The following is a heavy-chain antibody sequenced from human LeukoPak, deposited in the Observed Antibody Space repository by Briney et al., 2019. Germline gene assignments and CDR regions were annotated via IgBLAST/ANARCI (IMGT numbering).Heavy chain of an antibody. D-gene: IGHD3-22*01. CDR3: ARAHYDSSGYYSRGLSAFDI. Sequence: TLSLPCTVSGGSISSGGYYWSWIRQHPGQGLEWIGYIYYSGSTYYNPSLKSRVTISVDTSKNQFSLKLSSVTAADTAVYYCARAHYDSSGYYSRGLSAFDIWGQGTMVTVSS. CDR2: IYYSGST. J-gene: IGHJ3*02. CDR1: GGSISSGGYY. V-gene: IGHV4-31*03.